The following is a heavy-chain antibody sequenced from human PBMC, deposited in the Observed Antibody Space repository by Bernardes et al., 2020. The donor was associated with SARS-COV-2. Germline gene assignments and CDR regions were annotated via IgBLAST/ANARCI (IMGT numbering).Heavy chain of an antibody. CDR2: IFDSGTT. CDR1: GASITTYY. CDR3: ARSHYEILTGHYESYFAY. Sequence: SETLSLTRTVSGASITTYYWSWIRQSPGKGLEWIGYIFDSGTTNYNPSLRDRVSMSADTPKNQFSLKLSSVTAADTTVYFCARSHYEILTGHYESYFAYWGQGTLVTVSS. J-gene: IGHJ4*02. D-gene: IGHD3-9*01. V-gene: IGHV4-59*01.